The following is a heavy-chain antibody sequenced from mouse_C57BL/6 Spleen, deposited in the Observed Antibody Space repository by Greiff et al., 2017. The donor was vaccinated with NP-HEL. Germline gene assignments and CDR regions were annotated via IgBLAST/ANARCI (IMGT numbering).Heavy chain of an antibody. V-gene: IGHV1-64*01. Sequence: VQLQQSGAELVKPGASVKLSCKASGYTFTSYWMHWVKQRPGQGLEWIGMIHPNSGSTNYNEKFKSKATLTVDKSSSTAYMQLSSLTSEDSAVYYCARHDGYYDWYFDVWGTGTTVTVSS. CDR2: IHPNSGST. CDR3: ARHDGYYDWYFDV. CDR1: GYTFTSYW. J-gene: IGHJ1*03. D-gene: IGHD2-3*01.